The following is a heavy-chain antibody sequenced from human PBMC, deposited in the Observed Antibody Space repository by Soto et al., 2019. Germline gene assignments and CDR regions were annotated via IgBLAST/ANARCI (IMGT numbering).Heavy chain of an antibody. J-gene: IGHJ4*02. CDR3: AREGSYSAYNFAHGIQLWSFDF. V-gene: IGHV4-4*07. Sequence: SETLSLTCTVSGGSINTFYWSWVRQPAGKGLEWTGRIFSSGSTSFNPSLESRVAMSVDTSKNHFSLNLSSVTAADMAVYYCAREGSYSAYNFAHGIQLWSFDFWGQGALVTVSS. D-gene: IGHD5-12*01. CDR2: IFSSGST. CDR1: GGSINTFY.